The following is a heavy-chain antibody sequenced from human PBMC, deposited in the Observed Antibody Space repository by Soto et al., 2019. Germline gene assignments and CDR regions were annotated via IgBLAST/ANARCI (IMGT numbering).Heavy chain of an antibody. CDR2: IYYSGST. V-gene: IGHV4-39*01. J-gene: IGHJ6*03. Sequence: QLQLQESGPGLVKPSETLSLTCTVSGGSISSSSYYWGWIRQPPGKGLEWIGSIYYSGSTYYNPSLKSRVTISVDTSKNQFSLKLSSVTAADTAVYYCARHGFGETYYDFWSGYFYYYYMDVWGKGTTVTVSS. D-gene: IGHD3-3*01. CDR1: GGSISSSSYY. CDR3: ARHGFGETYYDFWSGYFYYYYMDV.